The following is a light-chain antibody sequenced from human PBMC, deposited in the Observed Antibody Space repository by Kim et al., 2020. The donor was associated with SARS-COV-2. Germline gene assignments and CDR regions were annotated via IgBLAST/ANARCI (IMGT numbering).Light chain of an antibody. J-gene: IGKJ2*03. V-gene: IGKV1-39*01. CDR1: QSVSNN. Sequence: SASVGDRVTITCRANQSVSNNLNWDQQRPGKAPRLLIYGASTLQSGVPSRFSGSGSGTGFTLTISSLQPEDFAIYYCQQTFSTQYSFGQGTKLEI. CDR2: GAS. CDR3: QQTFSTQYS.